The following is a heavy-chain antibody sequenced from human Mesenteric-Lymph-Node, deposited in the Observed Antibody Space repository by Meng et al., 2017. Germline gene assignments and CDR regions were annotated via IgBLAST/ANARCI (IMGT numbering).Heavy chain of an antibody. CDR1: GFTFSSYA. CDR3: NTWATLGSHWFDT. V-gene: IGHV3-15*01. CDR2: IRSRADGGTA. Sequence: GESLKISCAASGFTFSSYAMSWVRQAPGKGLEWVGRIRSRADGGTADYAAPVKGRFSIARNDTTNMLNLQMNNLYTEDADVYYCNTWATLGSHWFDTWGQGTVVTVSS. J-gene: IGHJ5*02. D-gene: IGHD3-16*01.